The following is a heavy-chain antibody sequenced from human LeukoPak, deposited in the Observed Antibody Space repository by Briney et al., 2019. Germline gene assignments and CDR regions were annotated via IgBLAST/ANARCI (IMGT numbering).Heavy chain of an antibody. D-gene: IGHD3-16*01. CDR3: AKDLFGPLDY. CDR1: GFTVSSNY. J-gene: IGHJ4*02. Sequence: PGGSLRLSCAASGFTVSSNYMSWVRQAPGKGLEWVSVIYSGGSTYYADSVKGRFTISRDSSKNTLYLQMNSLRAEDTAVYYCAKDLFGPLDYWGQGTLVIVSS. V-gene: IGHV3-53*01. CDR2: IYSGGST.